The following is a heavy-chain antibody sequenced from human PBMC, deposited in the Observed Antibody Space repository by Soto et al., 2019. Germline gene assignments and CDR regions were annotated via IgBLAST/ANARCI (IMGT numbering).Heavy chain of an antibody. D-gene: IGHD6-13*01. CDR3: AKDREDIAASPNWFDP. J-gene: IGHJ5*02. V-gene: IGHV5-51*01. CDR1: GYSFTSYW. CDR2: IYPGDSDT. Sequence: AGESLKISCKGSGYSFTSYWIGWVRQMPGKGLEWMGIIYPGDSDTRYSPSFQGQVTISADNSKNTLYLQMNSLRAEDTAVYYCAKDREDIAASPNWFDPWGQGTLVTVSS.